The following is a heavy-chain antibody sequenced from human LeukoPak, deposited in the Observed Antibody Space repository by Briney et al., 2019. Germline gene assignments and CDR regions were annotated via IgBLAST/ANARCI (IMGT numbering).Heavy chain of an antibody. J-gene: IGHJ4*02. Sequence: PGGSLRLSCAASGFTFDDYGMNWVRQAPGKGLEWVSGINWNGGNTGYADSVKGRFTISRDNAKNSLYLQMNSLRAEDTAVYYCARPAYCGGNCYYFPDYWGQGTLVTVSS. CDR3: ARPAYCGGNCYYFPDY. CDR1: GFTFDDYG. V-gene: IGHV3-20*04. CDR2: INWNGGNT. D-gene: IGHD2-21*02.